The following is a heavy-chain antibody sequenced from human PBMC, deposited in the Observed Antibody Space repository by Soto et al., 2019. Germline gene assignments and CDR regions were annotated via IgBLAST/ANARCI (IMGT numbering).Heavy chain of an antibody. CDR2: INPSGGST. J-gene: IGHJ4*02. CDR3: ARSSTLYYFDY. Sequence: QVQLVQSGAEVKKPGASVKVSCKASGYTFTSYYMHWVRQAPGQGLGWMGIINPSGGSTSYAQKFQGRVTMTRDTSTSTVYMELSSLRSEDTAVYYCARSSTLYYFDYWGQGTLVTVSS. CDR1: GYTFTSYY. V-gene: IGHV1-46*03.